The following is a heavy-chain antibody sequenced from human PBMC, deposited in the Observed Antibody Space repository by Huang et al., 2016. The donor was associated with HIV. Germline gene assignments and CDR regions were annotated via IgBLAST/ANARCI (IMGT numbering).Heavy chain of an antibody. CDR2: IYSGGTT. CDR1: GFTVSTNY. CDR3: AKEGDTGAALGY. D-gene: IGHD2-8*02. Sequence: EVQLVESGGGLIQPGGSLRLSCAASGFTVSTNYMTWVRQAPGKGLGWVSLIYSGGTTYYADSVKGRFTISRDESENTLYLHMTSRRAGDTAVYYCAKEGDTGAALGYWGQGTLVTVS. V-gene: IGHV3-53*01. J-gene: IGHJ4*02.